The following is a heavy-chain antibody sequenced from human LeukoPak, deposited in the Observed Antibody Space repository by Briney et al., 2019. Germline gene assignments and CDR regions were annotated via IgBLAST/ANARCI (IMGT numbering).Heavy chain of an antibody. CDR2: ISISGNYI. CDR1: VFTFCRYN. V-gene: IGHV3-21*01. D-gene: IGHD3-22*01. CDR3: ARDKSAYDSSGYV. Sequence: GGSLRLSCAASVFTFCRYNLNWVREAPGKGLECVSSISISGNYIYYTDSLKSRFTISRDNAENSLYLQMNSLRAEDTAVYYCARDKSAYDSSGYVWGQGTLVTVSS. J-gene: IGHJ4*02.